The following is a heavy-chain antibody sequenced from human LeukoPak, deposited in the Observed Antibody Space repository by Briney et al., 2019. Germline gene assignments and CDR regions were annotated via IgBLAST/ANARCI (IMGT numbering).Heavy chain of an antibody. CDR1: GFRFSDYY. CDR2: ISSSGSTI. J-gene: IGHJ4*02. CDR3: ARALWRREGFFDY. Sequence: PGGSLRLSWAASGFRFSDYYMSWIRQAPGKGQEWVSHISSSGSTIYYADSMKGRFTISRDNAKNSLYLQMNSLRAENTAVYYCARALWRREGFFDYLGQGTLVTVSS. V-gene: IGHV3-11*04. D-gene: IGHD1-26*01.